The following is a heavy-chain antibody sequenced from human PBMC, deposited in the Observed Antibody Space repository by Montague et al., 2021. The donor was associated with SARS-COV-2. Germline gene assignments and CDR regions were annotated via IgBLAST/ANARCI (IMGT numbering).Heavy chain of an antibody. Sequence: SETLSLTCTVSGGSINSYYWSWIRQSPGKGLEWIGYTYHNGITNSNPSLKSRVTISVDTSKNQFSLNLNSMTAADTAVYYCARHSFPSGTYYSVRAFDLWGQGTVVTVSS. CDR1: GGSINSYY. J-gene: IGHJ3*01. V-gene: IGHV4-59*08. CDR2: TYHNGIT. CDR3: ARHSFPSGTYYSVRAFDL. D-gene: IGHD1-26*01.